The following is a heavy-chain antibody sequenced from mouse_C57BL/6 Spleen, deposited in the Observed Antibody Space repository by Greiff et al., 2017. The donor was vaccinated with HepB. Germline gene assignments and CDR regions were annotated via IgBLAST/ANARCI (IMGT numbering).Heavy chain of an antibody. J-gene: IGHJ2*01. Sequence: DVQLQESGGGLVQPGGSMKLSCVASGFTFSNYWMNWVRQSPEKGLEWVAQIRLKSDNYATHYAESVKGRFTISRDDSKSSVYLQMNNLRAEDTGIYYCTVFTTWWGYWGHGTTLTVSS. CDR1: GFTFSNYW. CDR3: TVFTTWWGY. D-gene: IGHD2-12*01. V-gene: IGHV6-3*01. CDR2: IRLKSDNYAT.